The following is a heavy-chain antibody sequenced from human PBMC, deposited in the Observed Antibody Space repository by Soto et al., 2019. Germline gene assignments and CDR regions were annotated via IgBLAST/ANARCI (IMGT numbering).Heavy chain of an antibody. V-gene: IGHV3-15*01. Sequence: GGSLRLSCAASGLTFSNAWMIWVRQAPGQRLEWVGRIKSKTSGGTTDSPAPVKDTVNIPRDDANNKQYLHMNSPNTDDTTVCYCTTVATAAAADYRGQGTLGTGSS. J-gene: IGHJ4*02. CDR1: GLTFSNAW. CDR3: TTVATAAAADY. D-gene: IGHD6-25*01. CDR2: IKSKTSGGTT.